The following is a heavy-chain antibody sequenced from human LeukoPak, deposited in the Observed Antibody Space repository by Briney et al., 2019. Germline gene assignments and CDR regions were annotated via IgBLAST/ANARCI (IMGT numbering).Heavy chain of an antibody. J-gene: IGHJ5*02. Sequence: SETLSLTCAVYGGSFSGYYWSWIRQPPGKGLEWIGEINHSGSTNYNPSLKSRVTISVDTSKNQFSLKLSSVTAADTAVYYCARGSRGDWFDHWGQGTLVTVSS. CDR3: ARGSRGDWFDH. V-gene: IGHV4-34*01. CDR1: GGSFSGYY. CDR2: INHSGST.